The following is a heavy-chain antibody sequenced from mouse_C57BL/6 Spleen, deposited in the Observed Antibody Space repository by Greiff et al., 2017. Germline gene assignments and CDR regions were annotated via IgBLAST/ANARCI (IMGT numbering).Heavy chain of an antibody. D-gene: IGHD2-1*01. Sequence: LVESGAELVRPGASVKLSCKASGYTFTDYYINWVKQRPGQGLEWIARIYPGSGNTYYNEKFKGKATLTAEKSSSTAYMQLSSLTSEDSAVYFCARGCYGNYDAMDYWGQGTSVTVSS. CDR1: GYTFTDYY. CDR3: ARGCYGNYDAMDY. V-gene: IGHV1-76*01. J-gene: IGHJ4*01. CDR2: IYPGSGNT.